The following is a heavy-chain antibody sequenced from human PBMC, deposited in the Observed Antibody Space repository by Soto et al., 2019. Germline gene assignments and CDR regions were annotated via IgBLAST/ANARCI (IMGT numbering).Heavy chain of an antibody. Sequence: SETLSLTCSVSGTSISSGDRYWSWIRQPPGRGLEWIAYIYYTGSTYPSPPLKSRLTISVDTSTNQFSLKLTSATAADTAVYYCASYMVNNSGYYDYWGKGTLVTVSS. CDR2: IYYTGST. V-gene: IGHV4-30-4*01. CDR1: GTSISSGDRY. D-gene: IGHD5-18*01. J-gene: IGHJ4*02. CDR3: ASYMVNNSGYYDY.